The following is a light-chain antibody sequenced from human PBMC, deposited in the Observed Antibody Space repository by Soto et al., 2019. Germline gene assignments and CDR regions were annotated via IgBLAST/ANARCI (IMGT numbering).Light chain of an antibody. CDR2: TNN. CDR3: ATWDDSRKGV. J-gene: IGLJ1*01. V-gene: IGLV1-44*01. Sequence: QSVLTQPPSASGTPGQRIIISCSGTTSNIESHSVNWFQQVPGTAPKLLIITNNQRPSGVPDRFSGSKSGASASLAISGLQSEDEATSYCATWDDSRKGVFGTGTKLTVL. CDR1: TSNIESHS.